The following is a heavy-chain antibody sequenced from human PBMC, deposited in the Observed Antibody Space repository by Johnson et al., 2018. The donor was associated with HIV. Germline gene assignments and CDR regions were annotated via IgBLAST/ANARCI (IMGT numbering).Heavy chain of an antibody. CDR1: GFTFSDYY. D-gene: IGHD3-10*01. CDR3: AKDILVRGVFEAFDI. J-gene: IGHJ3*02. CDR2: ISSSGSII. V-gene: IGHV3-11*01. Sequence: QVQLVESGGGLVKPGGSLRLSCVASGFTFSDYYMSWIRQAPGKGLEWVSYISSSGSIIYSADSMKGRFTSSRDNSKNPLYLQMNSLRAEDTALYYCAKDILVRGVFEAFDIWGQGTMVTVSS.